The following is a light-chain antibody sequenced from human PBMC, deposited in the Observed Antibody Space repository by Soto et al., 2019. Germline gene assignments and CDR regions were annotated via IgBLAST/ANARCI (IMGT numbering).Light chain of an antibody. Sequence: DIQMTQSPSTLSASVVDRVAITCQASRDITDYLNWYQQKPGKAPKLLIYDASKLETGVPSGFSGSGSGTDFTLTITSLQPEDIATYYCQQFDNVPLTFGGGTKVDIK. CDR2: DAS. V-gene: IGKV1-33*01. CDR3: QQFDNVPLT. J-gene: IGKJ4*01. CDR1: RDITDY.